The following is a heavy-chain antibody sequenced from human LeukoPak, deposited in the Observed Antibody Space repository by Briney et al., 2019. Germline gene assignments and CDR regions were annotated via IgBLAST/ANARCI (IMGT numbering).Heavy chain of an antibody. V-gene: IGHV6-1*01. Sequence: RSQTLSLTCAISGDSVSSNSAAWNWIRQSPSRGLEWLGRTYYRSKWYNDYAVSVKSRVTINPDTSKNQFSLQLNSVSPEDTAVYYCARDRRDYGDPDAFDIWGQGTMVTVSS. CDR3: ARDRRDYGDPDAFDI. CDR1: GDSVSSNSAA. CDR2: TYYRSKWYN. D-gene: IGHD4-17*01. J-gene: IGHJ3*02.